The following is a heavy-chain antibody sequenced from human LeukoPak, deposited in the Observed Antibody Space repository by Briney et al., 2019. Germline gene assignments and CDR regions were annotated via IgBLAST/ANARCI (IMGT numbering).Heavy chain of an antibody. D-gene: IGHD2-2*02. J-gene: IGHJ4*02. CDR2: IYGNAACT. V-gene: IGHV3-23*01. CDR1: GFTFINYG. Sequence: GGSLRLSCAASGFTFINYGMSWVRQAPGRGLEWVSVIYGNAACTLYADSVKGRFIISRDNSRNTMYLYLQMNSLRAEDTAVYYCARHLATSGSYPLDYWGQGTPVTVSS. CDR3: ARHLATSGSYPLDY.